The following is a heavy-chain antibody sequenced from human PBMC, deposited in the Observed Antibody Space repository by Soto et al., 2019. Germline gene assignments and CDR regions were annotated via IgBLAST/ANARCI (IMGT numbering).Heavy chain of an antibody. CDR3: ARSFLTTGTTGEFDY. V-gene: IGHV4-39*01. D-gene: IGHD1-1*01. CDR1: GGSISSSSYY. J-gene: IGHJ4*02. CDR2: IYYSGST. Sequence: QLQLQESGPGLVKPSETLSLTCTVSGGSISSSSYYWGWIRQPPGKGLEWIGSIYYSGSTYYNPSLKSRVTISVDTSKNQFSLKLSSVTAADTAVYYCARSFLTTGTTGEFDYWGQGTLVTVSS.